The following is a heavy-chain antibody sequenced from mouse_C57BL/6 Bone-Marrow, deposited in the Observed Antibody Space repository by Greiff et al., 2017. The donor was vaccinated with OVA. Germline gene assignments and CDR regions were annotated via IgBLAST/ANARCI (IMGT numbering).Heavy chain of an antibody. J-gene: IGHJ3*01. CDR1: GFTFSNYW. CDR2: IRLKSDNYAT. Sequence: EVMLVESGGGLVQPGGSMKLSCVASGFTFSNYWMNWVRQSPEKGLEWVAQIRLKSDNYATHYAESVKGRFTISRDDSKSSVYLQMNNLRAEDTGIYYCTGVFYDGYYRFAYWGQGTLVTVSA. D-gene: IGHD2-3*01. CDR3: TGVFYDGYYRFAY. V-gene: IGHV6-3*01.